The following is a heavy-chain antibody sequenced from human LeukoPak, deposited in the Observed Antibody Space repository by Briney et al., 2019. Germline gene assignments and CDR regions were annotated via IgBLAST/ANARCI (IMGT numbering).Heavy chain of an antibody. CDR1: GDSINSGVYY. J-gene: IGHJ4*02. V-gene: IGHV4-39*01. CDR2: IYYSGST. D-gene: IGHD3-10*01. Sequence: PSETLSLTCTVSGDSINSGVYYWGWIRQPPGKGLEWIGSIYYSGSTYYSPSLKSRVTIPVDTSKSQLSLKLSSVTAADTAVYYCARHVSGSGSYYNPFNYWGQGTLVTVSS. CDR3: ARHVSGSGSYYNPFNY.